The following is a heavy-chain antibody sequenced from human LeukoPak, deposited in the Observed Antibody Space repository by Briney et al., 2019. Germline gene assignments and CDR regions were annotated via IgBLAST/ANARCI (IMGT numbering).Heavy chain of an antibody. D-gene: IGHD3-9*01. Sequence: GESLKISCKGFGYNFTNYWIGWVRQAPGKGLEWMGIVYPRDSDTRYSPFFEGLVTISADRSISTAYLQWSRLMASDTAIYYCATRYYDILTGYYAFDYWGQGTLVTVPS. CDR1: GYNFTNYW. CDR2: VYPRDSDT. CDR3: ATRYYDILTGYYAFDY. V-gene: IGHV5-51*01. J-gene: IGHJ4*02.